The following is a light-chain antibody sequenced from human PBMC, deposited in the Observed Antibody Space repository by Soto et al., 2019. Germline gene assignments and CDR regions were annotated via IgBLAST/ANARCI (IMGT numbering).Light chain of an antibody. J-gene: IGKJ5*01. CDR2: DAS. Sequence: EIVLTQSPATLSFSPGERATLSCRASQSVSSYLAWYQQKPGQTPRLLIYDASNRATGIPARFSGSGSGTDFTLTISSLEPEDFAVYYCQQRTSWPIPFGQGTRLEIK. V-gene: IGKV3-11*01. CDR3: QQRTSWPIP. CDR1: QSVSSY.